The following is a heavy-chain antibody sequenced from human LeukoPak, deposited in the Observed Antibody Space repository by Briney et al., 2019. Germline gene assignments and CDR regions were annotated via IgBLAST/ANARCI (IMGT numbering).Heavy chain of an antibody. Sequence: GGSLRLSCTASGFTFSSYAMNWVRQAPGKGLEWVSVLYSGGDRYYGDSVKGRFTVSRDNSKNTLYLQMNSLRVEDTAVYYCGSLKSSGYIIEHWGQGSLVTVSS. CDR3: GSLKSSGYIIEH. CDR2: LYSGGDR. V-gene: IGHV3-53*01. J-gene: IGHJ4*02. CDR1: GFTFSSYA. D-gene: IGHD3-22*01.